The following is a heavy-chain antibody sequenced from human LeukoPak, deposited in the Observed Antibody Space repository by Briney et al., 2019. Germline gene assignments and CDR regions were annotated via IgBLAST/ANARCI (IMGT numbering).Heavy chain of an antibody. CDR3: ARATTYYYGSGSYYNDY. CDR1: GYTFTGYY. D-gene: IGHD3-10*01. J-gene: IGHJ4*02. CDR2: INPNSGGT. Sequence: SVKVSCKSSGYTFTGYYMHWVRQAPGQGLEWMGWINPNSGGTNYAQKFQGRVTMTRDTSISSAYMELSRLRSDDTAVYYCARATTYYYGSGSYYNDYWGQGTLVTVSS. V-gene: IGHV1-2*02.